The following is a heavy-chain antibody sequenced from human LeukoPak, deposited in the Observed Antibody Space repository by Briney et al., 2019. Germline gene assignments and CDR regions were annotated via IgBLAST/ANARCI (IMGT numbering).Heavy chain of an antibody. V-gene: IGHV3-23*01. CDR2: ISGSGGST. Sequence: HAGGSLRLSCAASGFTFSSYAMSWVRQAPGKGLEWVSAISGSGGSTYYADSVKGRFTISRDNSKNTLYLQMNSLRAEDTAVYYCAKDQAYDSSGYYPLDAFDIWGQGTMVTVSS. CDR1: GFTFSSYA. D-gene: IGHD3-22*01. CDR3: AKDQAYDSSGYYPLDAFDI. J-gene: IGHJ3*02.